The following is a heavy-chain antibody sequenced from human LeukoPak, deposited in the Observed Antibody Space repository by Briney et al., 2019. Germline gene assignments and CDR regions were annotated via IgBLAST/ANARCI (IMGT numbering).Heavy chain of an antibody. Sequence: GASVKVSCKASGGTFGSYAINWVRQAPGQGLEWMGRIIPILGIANYAQKFQGRVTITADKSTSTAYMELSSLRSEDTAVYYCARDRPYSSSWYVDYWGQGTLVTVSS. CDR1: GGTFGSYA. D-gene: IGHD6-13*01. CDR2: IIPILGIA. V-gene: IGHV1-69*04. J-gene: IGHJ4*02. CDR3: ARDRPYSSSWYVDY.